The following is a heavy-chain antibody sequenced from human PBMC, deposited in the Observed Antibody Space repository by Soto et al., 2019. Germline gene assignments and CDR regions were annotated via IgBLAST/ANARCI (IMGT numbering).Heavy chain of an antibody. V-gene: IGHV1-24*01. CDR2: FDPEDGET. CDR1: GYTLTELS. J-gene: IGHJ4*02. CDR3: ATPERYNWNYASF. Sequence: ASVKVSCKVSGYTLTELSMHWVRQAPGKGLEWMGGFDPEDGETIYAQKFQGRVTMTEDTSTDTAHMEMSSLRSEDTAVYYCATPERYNWNYASFWGQGTLVTVSS. D-gene: IGHD1-7*01.